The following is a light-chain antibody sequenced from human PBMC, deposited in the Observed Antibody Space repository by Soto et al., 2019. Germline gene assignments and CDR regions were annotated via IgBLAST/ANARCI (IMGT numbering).Light chain of an antibody. V-gene: IGLV1-44*01. Sequence: QSVLTQPPSASGTPGQGVTISCSGGSSDIGTNTVNWYQHLPGTAPKLLIYRNNQRPSGVPDRFSGSKSGTSASPAISGLQSEDEADYFCAASDDSLNGWVFGGGTKVTVL. CDR2: RNN. J-gene: IGLJ3*02. CDR3: AASDDSLNGWV. CDR1: SSDIGTNT.